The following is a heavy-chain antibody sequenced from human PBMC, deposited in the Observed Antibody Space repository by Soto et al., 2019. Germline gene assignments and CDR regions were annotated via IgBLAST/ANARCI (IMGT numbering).Heavy chain of an antibody. J-gene: IGHJ4*02. CDR2: IYTSGST. CDR3: AREKQYYYHSSGYYLSFVGYYFDY. D-gene: IGHD3-22*01. Sequence: QVQLQESGPGLVKPSETLSLTCTVSGGSISSYYWSWIRQPAGKGLEWIGRIYTSGSTNYNPSLKSRVTMSVDTSKNQFSLKLSSVTAADTAVYYCAREKQYYYHSSGYYLSFVGYYFDYWGQGTLVTVSS. V-gene: IGHV4-4*07. CDR1: GGSISSYY.